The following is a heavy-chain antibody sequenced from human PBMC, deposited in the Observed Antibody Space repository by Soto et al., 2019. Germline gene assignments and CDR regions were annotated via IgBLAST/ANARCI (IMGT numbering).Heavy chain of an antibody. CDR2: INADGNEK. CDR3: ARAGAPGSVDY. D-gene: IGHD6-13*01. V-gene: IGHV3-7*04. Sequence: EVQLVESGGTLVQPGWSLRLSCATSGLTFSYYWMSWVRQAPGKGLEWVANINADGNEKYHVDSVEGRFTISRDNAKNSLYLQMNSLRVEDTALYYCARAGAPGSVDYWGQGTLVTVSS. CDR1: GLTFSYYW. J-gene: IGHJ4*02.